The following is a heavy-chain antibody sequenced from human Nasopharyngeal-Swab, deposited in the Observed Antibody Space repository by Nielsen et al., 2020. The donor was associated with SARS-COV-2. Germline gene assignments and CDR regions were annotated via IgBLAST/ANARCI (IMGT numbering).Heavy chain of an antibody. V-gene: IGHV7-4-1*02. CDR1: GYTFNSYA. D-gene: IGHD2-15*01. Sequence: AAVKVSCKASGYTFNSYAIDWVRQAPGQGVEGMGWINTNTGKPAYAQGLTGRFVFSLDSSVTTAYLQISSLKSDDTAVYFCARRYCSGSGCYGWLDPWGQGTLVNVSS. J-gene: IGHJ5*02. CDR3: ARRYCSGSGCYGWLDP. CDR2: INTNTGKP.